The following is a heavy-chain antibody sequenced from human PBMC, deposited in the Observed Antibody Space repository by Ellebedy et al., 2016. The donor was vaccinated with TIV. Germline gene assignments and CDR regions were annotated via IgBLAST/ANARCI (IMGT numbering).Heavy chain of an antibody. CDR1: GFTFTTYW. J-gene: IGHJ3*02. CDR3: ARLYYRTCDM. CDR2: LNQDGNER. V-gene: IGHV3-7*03. D-gene: IGHD1-26*01. Sequence: PGGSLRLSCAASGFTFTTYWMSWVRQAPGKGLEFVAKLNQDGNERYYVDSVKGRFTISRENAKNSLYLQMSSLRAEDTAIYYCARLYYRTCDMWGQGAVVTVSS.